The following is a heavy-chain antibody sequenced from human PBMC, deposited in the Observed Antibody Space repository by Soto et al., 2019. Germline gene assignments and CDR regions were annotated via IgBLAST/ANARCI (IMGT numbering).Heavy chain of an antibody. J-gene: IGHJ4*02. CDR3: ARGSSGALYDY. V-gene: IGHV1-18*04. CDR2: ISGYNGYP. CDR1: GYIFTNYG. Sequence: QIHLVQSGAEVRKPGASVNVSCKTSGYIFTNYGVSWVRQAPGEGLEVVGWISGYNGYPKYGLRFQGRVTLSTDTSTTTGYMELRNLRSDDTAVYYCARGSSGALYDYWGQGTLLTVSS.